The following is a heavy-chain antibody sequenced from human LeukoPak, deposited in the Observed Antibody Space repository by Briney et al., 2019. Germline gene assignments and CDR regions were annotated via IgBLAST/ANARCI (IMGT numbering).Heavy chain of an antibody. CDR1: GFTSIAYA. V-gene: IGHV3-23*01. Sequence: GGSLRLSCVGSGFTSIAYALTWARQAPGKGLEWVSGISGGGVTTYYADSVKGRFTISRYNSKNTLYLQMNSLRADDTAIYYCARNQQLGGHSYYYYGMDVWGQGTTVTVSS. CDR3: ARNQQLGGHSYYYYGMDV. CDR2: ISGGGVTT. D-gene: IGHD3-16*01. J-gene: IGHJ6*02.